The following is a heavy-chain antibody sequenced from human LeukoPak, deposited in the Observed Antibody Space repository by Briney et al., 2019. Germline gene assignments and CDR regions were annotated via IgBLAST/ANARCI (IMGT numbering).Heavy chain of an antibody. J-gene: IGHJ5*02. CDR2: IIPILGIA. CDR3: ASLGTDIGYCSSTSRYVS. CDR1: GGTFSSYA. D-gene: IGHD2-2*01. V-gene: IGHV1-69*04. Sequence: GASVKVSCKASGGTFSSYAISWVRQAPGQGLEWMGRIIPILGIANYAQKFQGRVTITADKSTSTAYMELSSLRSEDTAVYYCASLGTDIGYCSSTSRYVSWGQGTLVTVSS.